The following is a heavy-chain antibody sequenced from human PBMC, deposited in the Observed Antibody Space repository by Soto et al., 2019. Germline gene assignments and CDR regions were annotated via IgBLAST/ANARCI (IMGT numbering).Heavy chain of an antibody. CDR3: ATARSLAGSGWYTYYYYGMDV. J-gene: IGHJ6*02. V-gene: IGHV1-2*04. CDR1: GYTFTGYY. D-gene: IGHD6-19*01. CDR2: INPNSGGT. Sequence: ASVKVSCKASGYTFTGYYMHWVRQAPGQGLEWMGWINPNSGGTNYAQKFQGWVTMTRDTSISTAYMELSRLRSDDTAVYYCATARSLAGSGWYTYYYYGMDVWGQGTTVTVSS.